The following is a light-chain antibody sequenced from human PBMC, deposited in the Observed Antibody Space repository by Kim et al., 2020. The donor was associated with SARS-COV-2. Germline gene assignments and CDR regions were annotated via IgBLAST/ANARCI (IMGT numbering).Light chain of an antibody. V-gene: IGKV1-33*01. CDR3: QQFDDLVV. CDR2: DAS. J-gene: IGKJ5*01. CDR1: DISTY. Sequence: DISTYLNWYQQTPGQVPKLLIYDASNPDTGVPSRFSGTGSGTDFALTISSLEPEDFATYYCQQFDDLVVFGQGTRLELK.